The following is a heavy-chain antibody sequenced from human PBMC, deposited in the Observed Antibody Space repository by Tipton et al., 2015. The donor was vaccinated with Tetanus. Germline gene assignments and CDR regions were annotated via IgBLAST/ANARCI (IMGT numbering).Heavy chain of an antibody. V-gene: IGHV4-59*01. Sequence: TLSLTCSVSGSSMSSSYWSWVRQTPDKRLEWIGYITYSARTKYNPSLRSRVTLSLEASKNEFSLRLNSMTAADTAVYHCARVKVSVYGPQVDYSLDSWGQGTLVTVSS. J-gene: IGHJ4*02. CDR3: ARVKVSVYGPQVDYSLDS. D-gene: IGHD2/OR15-2a*01. CDR2: ITYSART. CDR1: GSSMSSSY.